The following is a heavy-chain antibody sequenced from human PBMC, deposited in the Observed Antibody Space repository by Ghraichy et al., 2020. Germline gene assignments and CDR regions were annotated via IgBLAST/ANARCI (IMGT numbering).Heavy chain of an antibody. V-gene: IGHV1-69*06. D-gene: IGHD6-13*01. CDR3: ARNHVDLIGVSAGTQPYYTHGMDV. Sequence: SVKVSCKASGGTLNSNGISWVRQAPGQGLEWMGGIIPLLGTTKYAHKFQDKVTITADKSTSTAYMELSSLTFGDTAVYYCARNHVDLIGVSAGTQPYYTHGMDVWGQGTTVTVSS. CDR1: GGTLNSNG. CDR2: IIPLLGTT. J-gene: IGHJ6*02.